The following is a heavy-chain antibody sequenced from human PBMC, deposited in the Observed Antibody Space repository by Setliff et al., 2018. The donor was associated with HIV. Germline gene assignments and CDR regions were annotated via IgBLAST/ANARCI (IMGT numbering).Heavy chain of an antibody. Sequence: GGSLRLSCAASGFTFSSYPMTWVRQAPGKGLEWVSAISNSSPGNTYYADSVKGRFTISRDNSKNTLYLQMDNLRAEDTALYYCARDPYDSRALDSSAYGAFDFWGQGTMVTVSS. D-gene: IGHD3-22*01. CDR1: GFTFSSYP. J-gene: IGHJ3*01. V-gene: IGHV3-23*01. CDR3: ARDPYDSRALDSSAYGAFDF. CDR2: ISNSSPGNT.